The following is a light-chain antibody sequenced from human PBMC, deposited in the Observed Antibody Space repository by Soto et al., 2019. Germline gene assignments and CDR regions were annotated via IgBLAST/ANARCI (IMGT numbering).Light chain of an antibody. V-gene: IGLV2-14*01. CDR3: SSYTSSSTSVV. CDR1: SSDVGGYNY. J-gene: IGLJ2*01. CDR2: EVS. Sequence: QSVVTQPASVSGSPGQSITISCTGTSSDVGGYNYVSWYQQHPGKAPKLMIYEVSNRPSGVSNRFSGSKSGNTASLTISGLHAEDEADYYCSSYTSSSTSVVFGGGAKVTVL.